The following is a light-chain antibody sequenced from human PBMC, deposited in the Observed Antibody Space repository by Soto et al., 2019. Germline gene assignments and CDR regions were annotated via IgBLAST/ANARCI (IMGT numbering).Light chain of an antibody. Sequence: IVLTQSPGTLSLSPGERATLSCRASQSFSSSYLAWYQQKPGQAPRLLIYGASSRATGIPDRFSGSGSGTDFTLTISRLEPEDCAVYYCQQYGSSVYTFGQGTKLEIK. CDR2: GAS. J-gene: IGKJ2*01. V-gene: IGKV3-20*01. CDR3: QQYGSSVYT. CDR1: QSFSSSY.